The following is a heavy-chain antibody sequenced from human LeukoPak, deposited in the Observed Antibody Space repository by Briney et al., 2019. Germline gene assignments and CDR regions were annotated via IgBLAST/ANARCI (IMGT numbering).Heavy chain of an antibody. CDR2: ISSSGSTI. CDR3: ALTDYYYYYMDV. V-gene: IGHV3-11*04. J-gene: IGHJ6*03. CDR1: GFTFSDYY. Sequence: AGGSLRLSFSASGFTFSDYYMSWIRQAPGKGLERVSYISSSGSTIYYADSVKGRFTISRDNAKNSLYLQMNSLTAEDTAVYYCALTDYYYYYMDVWGKGTTVTVSS. D-gene: IGHD1-20*01.